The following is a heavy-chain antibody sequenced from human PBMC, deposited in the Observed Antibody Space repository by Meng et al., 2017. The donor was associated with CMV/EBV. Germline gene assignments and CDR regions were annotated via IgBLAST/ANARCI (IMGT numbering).Heavy chain of an antibody. CDR1: TFSSYA. V-gene: IGHV3-30-3*01. J-gene: IGHJ5*02. Sequence: TFSSYAMHWVRQAPGKGLEWVAVISYDGSNKYYADSVKGRFTISRDNSKNTLYLQMNSLRAEDTAVYYCARDLYDFWSGLIAWWFDPWGQRTLVTVSS. CDR3: ARDLYDFWSGLIAWWFDP. CDR2: ISYDGSNK. D-gene: IGHD3-3*01.